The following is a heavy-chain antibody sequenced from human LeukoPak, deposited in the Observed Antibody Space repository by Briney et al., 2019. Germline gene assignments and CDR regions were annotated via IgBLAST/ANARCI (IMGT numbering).Heavy chain of an antibody. CDR1: GFTVSSNY. D-gene: IGHD5-18*01. J-gene: IGHJ4*02. Sequence: GSLRLSCAASGFTVSSNYMSWIRQPPGKGLEWIGSIYYSGSTYYNPSLKSRVTISVDTSKNQFSLKLSSVTAADTAVYYCARLLERANTAATYYFDYWGQGTLVTVSS. CDR3: ARLLERANTAATYYFDY. V-gene: IGHV4-39*01. CDR2: IYYSGST.